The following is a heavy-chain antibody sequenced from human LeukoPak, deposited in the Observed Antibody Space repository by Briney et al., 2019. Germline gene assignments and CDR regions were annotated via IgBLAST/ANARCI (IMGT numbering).Heavy chain of an antibody. J-gene: IGHJ3*02. V-gene: IGHV4-38-2*02. CDR1: GYSISSGFY. CDR2: IFHSGST. Sequence: SETLSLTCSVSGYSISSGFYWGWIRQPPGKGLEWIGSIFHSGSTYYNPSLKSRVTISVDTSKNQFSLKLSSVTAADTAVYYCARANYYDSSGYSRGAFDIWAKGQWSPSLQ. D-gene: IGHD3-22*01. CDR3: ARANYYDSSGYSRGAFDI.